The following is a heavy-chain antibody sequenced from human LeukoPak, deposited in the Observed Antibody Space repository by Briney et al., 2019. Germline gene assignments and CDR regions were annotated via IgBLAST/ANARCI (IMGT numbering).Heavy chain of an antibody. CDR1: GFTLSSYW. V-gene: IGHV3-7*01. Sequence: GALRLSCAASGFTLSSYWMSWVRQAPGKGLEWVANIKQDGSEKYYVDSVKGRFTISRDNGKNSLYLQMNSLRAQDTAVYYCARANSLGYWGQGTLVTVSS. D-gene: IGHD2/OR15-2a*01. CDR2: IKQDGSEK. CDR3: ARANSLGY. J-gene: IGHJ4*02.